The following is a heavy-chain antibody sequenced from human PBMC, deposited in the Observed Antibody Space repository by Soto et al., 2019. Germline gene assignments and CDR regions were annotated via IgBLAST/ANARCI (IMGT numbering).Heavy chain of an antibody. V-gene: IGHV3-23*01. Sequence: QPGGSLRLSCVASGFTFSSYAMSWVRQAPGKGLEWVSVIGTSGGDIVYADSVKGRFSISRDNSKNTLYLHMNSLRAEDTAVYHCAKGRGRMYPYSRCFDSCGQGTLFPASS. J-gene: IGHJ4*02. CDR2: IGTSGGDI. D-gene: IGHD2-21*01. CDR3: AKGRGRMYPYSRCFDS. CDR1: GFTFSSYA.